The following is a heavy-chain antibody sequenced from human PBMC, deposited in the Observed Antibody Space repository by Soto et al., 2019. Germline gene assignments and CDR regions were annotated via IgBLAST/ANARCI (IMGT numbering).Heavy chain of an antibody. CDR3: ARHGYYNWFDP. CDR2: IYYSGST. Sequence: PSETLSLTCTVSGGSISSYYWSWIRQPPGKGLEWIGYIYYSGSTNYNPSLKSRVTISVDTSKNQFSLKLSSVTAAATAVYYCARHGYYNWFDPWGQGTLVTVSS. CDR1: GGSISSYY. D-gene: IGHD5-18*01. J-gene: IGHJ5*02. V-gene: IGHV4-59*08.